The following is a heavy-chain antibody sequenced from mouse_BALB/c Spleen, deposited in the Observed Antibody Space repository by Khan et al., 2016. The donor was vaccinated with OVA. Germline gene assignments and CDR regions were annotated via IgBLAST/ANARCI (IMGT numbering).Heavy chain of an antibody. D-gene: IGHD2-10*01. CDR3: AINAYVGNYFDY. V-gene: IGHV1S81*02. CDR1: GYTFTNYW. Sequence: QVQLQQPGAELVKPGASVKLSCKASGYTFTNYWVHWVKQRPGQGLEWIGEIYPGDGRSTYNEQFKTKATLTVDRSSSTAYMQLSSLTSEDTSVYYGAINAYVGNYFDYWGQGTTLTVSS. J-gene: IGHJ2*01. CDR2: IYPGDGRS.